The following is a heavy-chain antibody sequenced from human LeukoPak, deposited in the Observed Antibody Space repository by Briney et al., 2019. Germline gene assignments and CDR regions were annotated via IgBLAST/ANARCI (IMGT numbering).Heavy chain of an antibody. V-gene: IGHV3-30*18. CDR1: GFTFSSYG. CDR3: AKSIVVVVAATRLDYGMDV. D-gene: IGHD2-15*01. Sequence: GRSLRLSCAASGFTFSSYGMHWVRQAPGKGLEWVAVISYDGSNKYYADSVKGRFTISRDNSKNTLYLQMNSLRAEDTAVYYCAKSIVVVVAATRLDYGMDVWGQGTTVTVSS. CDR2: ISYDGSNK. J-gene: IGHJ6*02.